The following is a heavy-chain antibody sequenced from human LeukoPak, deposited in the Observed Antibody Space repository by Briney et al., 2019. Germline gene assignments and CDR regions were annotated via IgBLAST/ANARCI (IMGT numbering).Heavy chain of an antibody. CDR1: GFTFSSYS. J-gene: IGHJ4*02. V-gene: IGHV3-48*01. Sequence: GGSLRLSCAASGFTFSSYSMNWVRQAPGKGLEWVSYISSSSSTIYYADSVKGRFTISRDNAKNSLYLQMISLRAEDTAVYYCARDRHGWNYDYWGQGTLLTVSS. D-gene: IGHD1-7*01. CDR2: ISSSSSTI. CDR3: ARDRHGWNYDY.